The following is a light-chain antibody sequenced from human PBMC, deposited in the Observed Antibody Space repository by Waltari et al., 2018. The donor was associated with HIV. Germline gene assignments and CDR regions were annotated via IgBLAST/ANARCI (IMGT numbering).Light chain of an antibody. Sequence: QSVLTQPPSASGTPGQRVTISCSGTTSNVGNNFVSWYQQLPGTAPKLLIYRDNQRPSGVPDRCSGAKSGASASLAISGLRSEDEGDYHCATWDVSLGASYVFGAGTKVTVL. CDR1: TSNVGNNF. J-gene: IGLJ1*01. CDR3: ATWDVSLGASYV. V-gene: IGLV1-47*01. CDR2: RDN.